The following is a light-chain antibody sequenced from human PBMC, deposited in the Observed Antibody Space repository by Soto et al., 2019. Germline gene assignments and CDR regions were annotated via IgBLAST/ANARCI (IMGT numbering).Light chain of an antibody. CDR2: KAS. J-gene: IGKJ1*01. Sequence: IRLTQSASTLSGSVGDRVTITCRASQTVXSWLAWYQQKPGKAPKLLXAKASTLKRGGPSRLSGSGSATEFTLTISSLQPDYFANYYSQHYKSDSDAFGQGTKVDIK. CDR3: QHYKSDSDA. CDR1: QTVXSW. V-gene: IGKV1-5*03.